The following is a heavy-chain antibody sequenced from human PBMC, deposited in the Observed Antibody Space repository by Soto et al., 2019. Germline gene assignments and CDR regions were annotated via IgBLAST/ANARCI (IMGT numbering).Heavy chain of an antibody. Sequence: SETLSLTCTVSGGSISSYYWSWIRQPPGKGLEWIGYIYYSGSTNYNPSLKSRVTISVDTSKNQFSLKLSSVTAADTAVYYCASGAARGDGYRLDYWGQGTLVTVSS. CDR1: GGSISSYY. J-gene: IGHJ4*02. D-gene: IGHD5-12*01. CDR2: IYYSGST. V-gene: IGHV4-59*01. CDR3: ASGAARGDGYRLDY.